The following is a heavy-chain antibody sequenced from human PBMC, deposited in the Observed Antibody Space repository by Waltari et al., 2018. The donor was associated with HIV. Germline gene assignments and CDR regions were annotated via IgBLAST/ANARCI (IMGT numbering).Heavy chain of an antibody. CDR2: INVGGRCT. CDR3: ARAGRDGKLPPDY. J-gene: IGHJ4*02. Sequence: EVQLVESGGGSVQHGGSLRLSCAASGFTFSSYWMHWVRQGPGKGLVWVSRINVGGRCTSEADSVKGRFSIAGDNAKNTVYLQMNSRRAEDTAVYYCARAGRDGKLPPDYWGQGTLVTVSS. D-gene: IGHD1-26*01. V-gene: IGHV3-74*01. CDR1: GFTFSSYW.